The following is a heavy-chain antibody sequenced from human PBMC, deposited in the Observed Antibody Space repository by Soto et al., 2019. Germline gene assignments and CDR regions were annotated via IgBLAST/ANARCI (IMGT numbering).Heavy chain of an antibody. CDR1: GYTFTRSG. D-gene: IGHD5-12*01. CDR3: AREGVATYYYYGIDV. J-gene: IGHJ6*02. V-gene: IGHV1-18*01. Sequence: QVQLVQSGAEVKKPGASVKVSCKASGYTFTRSGISWVRQAPGQGLEWMGWISTYNGDTNYAQTFQGRVTMTTDTSTSTVYMELRSLRSDDTAVYYCAREGVATYYYYGIDVWGQGTPVTVSS. CDR2: ISTYNGDT.